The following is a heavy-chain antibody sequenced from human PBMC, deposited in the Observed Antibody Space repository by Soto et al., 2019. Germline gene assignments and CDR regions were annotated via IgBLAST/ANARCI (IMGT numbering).Heavy chain of an antibody. CDR1: GFTFTSSA. J-gene: IGHJ5*02. Sequence: VASVKVSCKASGFTFTSSAMQWVRQARGQRLEWIGWIVVGSGNTNYAQKFQERVTITRDMSTSTAYMELSSLRSEDTAVYYCVRDNSDSSGWWFDPWGQGTLVTVSS. CDR3: VRDNSDSSGWWFDP. V-gene: IGHV1-58*02. CDR2: IVVGSGNT. D-gene: IGHD3-22*01.